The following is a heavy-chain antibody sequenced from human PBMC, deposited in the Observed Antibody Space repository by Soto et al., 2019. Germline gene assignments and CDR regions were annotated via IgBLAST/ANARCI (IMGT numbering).Heavy chain of an antibody. V-gene: IGHV3-74*01. CDR1: GFTFGDYW. CDR3: ARGKYIGSYYFDS. Sequence: GGSLRLSCEVSGFTFGDYWMHWVRQAPGKGLEWVSRVDSDGNGATYADSVRGRFTISRDNAKNTLYLQITGLGVEDTAMYYCARGKYIGSYYFDSWGQGTPVPVSS. D-gene: IGHD1-26*01. CDR2: VDSDGNGA. J-gene: IGHJ4*02.